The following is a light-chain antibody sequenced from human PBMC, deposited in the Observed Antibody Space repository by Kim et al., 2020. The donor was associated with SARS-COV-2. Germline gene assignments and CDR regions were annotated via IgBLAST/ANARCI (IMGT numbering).Light chain of an antibody. J-gene: IGLJ3*02. CDR1: SSEVGVYHY. V-gene: IGLV2-14*03. CDR2: DIS. Sequence: GQSITIASTGLSSEVGVYHYVSWYQQQPGTPPKLMIDDISIRPTGVSNRFSGSKSGNTASLTISGLQAEDEADYYCCSYTGSSTWVFGGGTQLTVL. CDR3: CSYTGSSTWV.